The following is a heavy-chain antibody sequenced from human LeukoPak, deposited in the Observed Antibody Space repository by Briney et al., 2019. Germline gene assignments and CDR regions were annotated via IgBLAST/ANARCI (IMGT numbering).Heavy chain of an antibody. CDR1: GFTFSNYG. V-gene: IGHV3-33*01. J-gene: IGHJ4*02. CDR2: IWYDGSNK. Sequence: GGSLRLSCAASGFTFSNYGMHWVRQAPGKGLEWVAVIWYDGSNKYYGDSVKGRFTISRGNAENSLYLQMNSLRAEDTAVYYCARDKIVGATTLDYWGQGTLVTVSS. D-gene: IGHD1-26*01. CDR3: ARDKIVGATTLDY.